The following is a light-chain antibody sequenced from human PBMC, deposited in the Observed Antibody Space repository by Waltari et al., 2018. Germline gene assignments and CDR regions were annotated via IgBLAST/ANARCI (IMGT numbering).Light chain of an antibody. Sequence: ETVLTQSPGTLSLSPGERASLSCRASQSVTGSYITWYQQRPGQAPRLLIYGASNRATGIPDRLSGSRSGTEFTLTISRLERDDFAVYYCQQYGDSRWTFGQGTKVEIK. CDR2: GAS. J-gene: IGKJ1*01. CDR3: QQYGDSRWT. V-gene: IGKV3-20*01. CDR1: QSVTGSY.